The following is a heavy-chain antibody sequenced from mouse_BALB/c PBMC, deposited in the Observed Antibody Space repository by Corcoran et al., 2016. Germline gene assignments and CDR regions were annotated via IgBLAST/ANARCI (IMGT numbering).Heavy chain of an antibody. CDR2: ILPGSGST. CDR1: GYTFSSYW. D-gene: IGHD3-1*01. J-gene: IGHJ4*01. V-gene: IGHV1-9*01. CDR3: ARGGSSGYVRYYAMDY. Sequence: QVQLQQSGAELMKPGASVKISCKATGYTFSSYWIEWVKQRPGHGLEWIGEILPGSGSTNYNEKFKGKATFTADTSSNTAYMQLSSLTSEDSAVYYCARGGSSGYVRYYAMDYWGQGTSVTVSS.